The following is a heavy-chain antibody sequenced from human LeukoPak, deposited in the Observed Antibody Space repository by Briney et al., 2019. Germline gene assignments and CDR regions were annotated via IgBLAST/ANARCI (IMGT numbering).Heavy chain of an antibody. CDR2: ISSSGSNI. J-gene: IGHJ3*02. D-gene: IGHD1-26*01. V-gene: IGHV3-48*03. CDR1: GFTFSSYE. CDR3: ARDGLLRGRAKGAFDI. Sequence: GGSLRLSCAASGFTFSSYEMNWVRQAPGKGLEWVSYISSSGSNIYYVDSVKGRFTISRDNAKNSLYLQMNSLRVEDTAVYYCARDGLLRGRAKGAFDIWGQGTMVTVSS.